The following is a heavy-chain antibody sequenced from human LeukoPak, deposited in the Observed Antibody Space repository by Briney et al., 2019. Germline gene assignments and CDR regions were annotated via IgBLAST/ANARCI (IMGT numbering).Heavy chain of an antibody. CDR1: GGSISSGGYY. D-gene: IGHD1-14*01. CDR3: ARQDLRNPTLAAFDI. V-gene: IGHV4-31*11. CDR2: IYYSGST. J-gene: IGHJ3*02. Sequence: KPSQTLSLTCAVSGGSISSGGYYWSWIRQHPGKGLEWIGYIYYSGSTYYNPSLKSRVTISVDTSKNQFSLKLSSVTAADTAVYYCARQDLRNPTLAAFDIWGQGTMVTVSS.